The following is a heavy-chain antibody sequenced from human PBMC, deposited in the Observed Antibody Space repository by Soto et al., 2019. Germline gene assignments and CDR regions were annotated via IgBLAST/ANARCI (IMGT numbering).Heavy chain of an antibody. D-gene: IGHD6-19*01. CDR3: AREKWGIEVAGTGFDY. V-gene: IGHV4-34*01. J-gene: IGHJ4*02. Sequence: SETLSLTCAVYGGSFSGYYWSWIRQPPGKGLEWIGEINHSGSTNYNPSLKSRVTISVDTSKNQFSLKLSSVTAADTALYYCAREKWGIEVAGTGFDYWCQGSLVSVAS. CDR2: INHSGST. CDR1: GGSFSGYY.